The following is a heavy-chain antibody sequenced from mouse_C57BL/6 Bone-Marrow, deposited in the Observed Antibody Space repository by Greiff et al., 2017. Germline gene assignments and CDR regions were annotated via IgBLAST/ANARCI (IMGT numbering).Heavy chain of an antibody. J-gene: IGHJ3*01. CDR1: GFTFSSYG. V-gene: IGHV5-6*02. CDR2: ISSGGSYT. CDR3: ARRRWLLQFSY. D-gene: IGHD2-3*01. Sequence: EVKLMESGGDLVKPGGSLKLSCAASGFTFSSYGMSWVRQTPDKRLEWVATISSGGSYTYYPDSVKGRFTISRDNAKNTLYLQMSSLKSEDTAMYYCARRRWLLQFSYWGQGTLVTVFA.